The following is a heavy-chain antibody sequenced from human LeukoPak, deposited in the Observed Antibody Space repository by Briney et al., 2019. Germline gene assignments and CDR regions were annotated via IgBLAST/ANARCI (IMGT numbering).Heavy chain of an antibody. J-gene: IGHJ6*02. V-gene: IGHV1-69*01. CDR2: IIPIFGTA. CDR3: ASLSGGSYAYYGMDV. CDR1: GGTFSSYA. Sequence: AASVKVSCKASGGTFSSYAISWVRQAPGQGLEWMGGIIPIFGTANYAQKFQGRVTITADESTSTAYMELCSLRSEDTAVYYCASLSGGSYAYYGMDVWGQGTTVTVSS. D-gene: IGHD2-15*01.